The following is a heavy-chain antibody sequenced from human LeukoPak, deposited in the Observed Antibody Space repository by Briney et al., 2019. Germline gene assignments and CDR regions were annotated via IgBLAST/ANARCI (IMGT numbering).Heavy chain of an antibody. V-gene: IGHV1-69*13. CDR2: IIPIFGTA. Sequence: ASVKVSCKASGGTFSSYAISWVRQAPGQGLEWMGGIIPIFGTANYAQKFQGRVTITADESTSTAYMELSSLRSEDTAVYYCARPLDGRITMIPGAFDIWGQGTMVTVSS. CDR3: ARPLDGRITMIPGAFDI. CDR1: GGTFSSYA. J-gene: IGHJ3*02. D-gene: IGHD3-22*01.